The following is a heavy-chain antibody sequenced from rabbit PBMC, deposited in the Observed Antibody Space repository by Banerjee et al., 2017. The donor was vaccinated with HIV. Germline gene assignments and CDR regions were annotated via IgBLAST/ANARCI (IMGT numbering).Heavy chain of an antibody. Sequence: QSLEESGGDLVKPGASLTLTCTASGFSFSSNAMCWVRQAPGKGPEWIACIDAGSSGSTYYANWAKGRFTISKTSSTTVTLQMTSLTAADTATYFCARDLAGVIGWNFGLWGPGTLVTVS. CDR1: GFSFSSNA. D-gene: IGHD4-1*01. CDR2: IDAGSSGST. J-gene: IGHJ4*01. CDR3: ARDLAGVIGWNFGL. V-gene: IGHV1S40*01.